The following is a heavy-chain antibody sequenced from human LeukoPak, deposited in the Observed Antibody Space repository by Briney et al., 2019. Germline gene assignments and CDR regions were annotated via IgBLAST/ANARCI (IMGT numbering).Heavy chain of an antibody. J-gene: IGHJ4*02. CDR2: IIPILGIA. Sequence: ASVKVSCKASGGTFRSFAVSWVRQAPGQGLEWMGRIIPILGIANYAQKFQGRVTITADKSTNTAHMELTSLRFEDTAVYYCARAIGYNYGFDYWGQGTLVTVSS. CDR1: GGTFRSFA. V-gene: IGHV1-69*04. CDR3: ARAIGYNYGFDY. D-gene: IGHD5-18*01.